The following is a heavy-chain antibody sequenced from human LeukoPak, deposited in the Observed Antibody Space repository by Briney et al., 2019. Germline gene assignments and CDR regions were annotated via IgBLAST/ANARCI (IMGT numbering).Heavy chain of an antibody. CDR1: GYSFNTYR. D-gene: IGHD2-2*01. CDR3: ARRQGCSSTSCPPDY. CDR2: IYPGDSDT. J-gene: IGHJ4*02. Sequence: PGESLKISCRGSGYSFNTYRIGWVRQMPGKSLEWMGIIYPGDSDTRYRPSFQGQVTMSADKSINTAYLQWSSLKASDTAMYYCARRQGCSSTSCPPDYRGQGTLVTVSS. V-gene: IGHV5-51*01.